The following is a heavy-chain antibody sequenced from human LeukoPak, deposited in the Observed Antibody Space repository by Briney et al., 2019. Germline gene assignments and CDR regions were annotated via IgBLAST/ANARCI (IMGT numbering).Heavy chain of an antibody. J-gene: IGHJ6*03. CDR3: ARAGGYSLYDYYYMDV. D-gene: IGHD2-15*01. Sequence: PGGSLRLSCAASGFTFSSYAMYWVRQAPGKGLEWVALISYDGGDKFYADSVKGRFTISRDSSKNRLYLQMNSLRAEDTAVYFCARAGGYSLYDYYYMDVWGKGTTVTVSS. CDR1: GFTFSSYA. V-gene: IGHV3-30*04. CDR2: ISYDGGDK.